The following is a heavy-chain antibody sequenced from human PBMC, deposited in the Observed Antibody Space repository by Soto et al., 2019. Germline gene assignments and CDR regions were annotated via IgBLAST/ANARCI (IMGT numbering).Heavy chain of an antibody. J-gene: IGHJ4*02. V-gene: IGHV3-74*01. Sequence: GGSLRLSGAVSGVSLRSYWMYWVRQSPGKGLVWLSRINDNGDGAAYADSAKGRFTISRDNAKNSLYLQMNSLRAEDTAVYYCARDLEVGYCGGDCPIDYWGQGTLVTVSS. CDR3: ARDLEVGYCGGDCPIDY. CDR2: INDNGDGA. CDR1: GVSLRSYW. D-gene: IGHD2-21*02.